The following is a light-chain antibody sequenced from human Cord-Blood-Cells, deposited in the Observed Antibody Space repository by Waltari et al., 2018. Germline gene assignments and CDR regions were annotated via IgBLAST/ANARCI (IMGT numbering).Light chain of an antibody. V-gene: IGLV2-14*01. CDR1: SSDVGGYNY. Sequence: QSALTQPASVSGSPGQSITISCTGTSSDVGGYNYVSWYQQHPGKAPKLMIYDVSKRASGVFHCFSGSKSANTASLTISGLQAEDEADYYCSSYTSSSTYVVFGGGTKLTVL. J-gene: IGLJ2*01. CDR3: SSYTSSSTYVV. CDR2: DVS.